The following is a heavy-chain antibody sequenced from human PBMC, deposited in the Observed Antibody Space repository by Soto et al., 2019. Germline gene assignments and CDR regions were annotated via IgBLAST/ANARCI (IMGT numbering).Heavy chain of an antibody. CDR2: IRGDGGQT. V-gene: IGHV3-23*01. J-gene: IGHJ4*02. CDR3: ARDVGLDSDDFFAY. Sequence: GSLRLSCTASGFTITSYGMGWVRQAPGKGLQWVSTIRGDGGQTHYTDSVKGRFSIARDNSKNTVYLQMDSLRAEDTAMYFCARDVGLDSDDFFAYWGQGTQVTVSS. D-gene: IGHD3-9*01. CDR1: GFTITSYG.